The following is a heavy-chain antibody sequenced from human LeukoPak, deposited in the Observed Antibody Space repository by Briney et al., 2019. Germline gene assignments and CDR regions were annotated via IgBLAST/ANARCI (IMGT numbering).Heavy chain of an antibody. CDR2: ISGSGGST. CDR1: GFTFSSYG. D-gene: IGHD3-10*01. J-gene: IGHJ4*02. V-gene: IGHV3-23*01. CDR3: AKVAYYYGSGRYYFDY. Sequence: GGSLRLSCAASGFTFSSYGMHWVRQAPGKGLEWVSAISGSGGSTYYADSVKGRFTISRDNSKNTLYLQMNSLRAEDTAVYYRAKVAYYYGSGRYYFDYWGQGTLVTVSS.